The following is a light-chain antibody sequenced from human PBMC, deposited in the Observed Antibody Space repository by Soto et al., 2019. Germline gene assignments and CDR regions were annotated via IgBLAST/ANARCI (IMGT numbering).Light chain of an antibody. CDR1: SSNIGAGHD. V-gene: IGLV1-40*01. CDR3: QSYDSSLSVWV. CDR2: GNN. J-gene: IGLJ3*02. Sequence: QSVLTQPPSVSGAPGQRVTISCTGSSSNIGAGHDVHWYHQLPGTAPKLLIYGNNNRPSGVPDRFSGSRSGTSASLAITGLQAEDEADYYCQSYDSSLSVWVFGGGTKLTVL.